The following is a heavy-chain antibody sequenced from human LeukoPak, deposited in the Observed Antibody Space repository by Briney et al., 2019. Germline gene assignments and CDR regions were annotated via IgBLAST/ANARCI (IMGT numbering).Heavy chain of an antibody. CDR1: GYTFTSYG. Sequence: ASVKVSCKASGYTFTSYGISWVRQAPGQGLEWMGWISAYNGNTNYAQKLQGRVTMTTDTSTSTAYMELRSLRSDDTAVYYCARDRGYYYGSTTDAFDIRGQGTMVTVSS. CDR3: ARDRGYYYGSTTDAFDI. D-gene: IGHD3-10*01. CDR2: ISAYNGNT. V-gene: IGHV1-18*01. J-gene: IGHJ3*02.